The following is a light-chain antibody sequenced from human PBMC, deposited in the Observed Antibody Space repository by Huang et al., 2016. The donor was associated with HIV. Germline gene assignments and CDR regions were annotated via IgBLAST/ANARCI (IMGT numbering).Light chain of an antibody. CDR3: QQYDNWPPIT. CDR2: GAS. Sequence: EIVLMQSPATLSVSPGDTATLSCRASQTVNRKLAWDQQKPGQAPRLLIYGASTRASGIPARFSGSGSGTEFTLIISSLQSEDFAVYYCQQYDNWPPITFGQGTRLEMK. J-gene: IGKJ5*01. V-gene: IGKV3-15*01. CDR1: QTVNRK.